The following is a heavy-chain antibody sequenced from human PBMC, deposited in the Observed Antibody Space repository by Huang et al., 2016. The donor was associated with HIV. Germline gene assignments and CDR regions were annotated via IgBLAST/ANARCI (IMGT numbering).Heavy chain of an antibody. V-gene: IGHV1-24*01. CDR1: EYTRTELS. CDR2: SDPENGET. D-gene: IGHD3-9*01. CDR3: ATGFDVFFDF. Sequence: QVQLVQSRAEVKKPGASVKVSCKVSEYTRTELSIHWVRQPPGKGLEWMRGSDPENGETIYEQKVQGRVTMTDETATETAFMELSGLRAEDTAVYYCATGFDVFFDFWGQGTLVTVSS. J-gene: IGHJ4*02.